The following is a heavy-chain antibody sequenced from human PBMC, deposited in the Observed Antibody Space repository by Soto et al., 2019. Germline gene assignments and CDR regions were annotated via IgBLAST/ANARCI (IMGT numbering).Heavy chain of an antibody. D-gene: IGHD5-12*01. J-gene: IGHJ3*02. CDR3: ARRYSGYDDAFDI. CDR2: IYYSGGT. Sequence: QVQLQESGPGLVKPSETLSLTCTVSGGSINNYYWSWIRQPPGKGLEWIGYIYYSGGTNYNPSLKSRVTTSVDTSNSQFSLKLSSVTAADTAVYYCARRYSGYDDAFDIWGQGTMFTVSS. V-gene: IGHV4-59*01. CDR1: GGSINNYY.